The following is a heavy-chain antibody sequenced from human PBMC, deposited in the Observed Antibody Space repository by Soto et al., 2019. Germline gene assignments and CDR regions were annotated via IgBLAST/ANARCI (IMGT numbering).Heavy chain of an antibody. J-gene: IGHJ4*02. CDR1: GFTFSSYA. Sequence: QVQLVESGGGVVQPGRSLRLSCAASGFTFSSYAMHWVRQAPGKGLEWVAVISHDGSNKYYADSVKGRFTISRDNSKNTLYLQMNSLRAEDTAVYYCARGVDIVVVPAADYWGQGTLVTVSS. CDR3: ARGVDIVVVPAADY. V-gene: IGHV3-30-3*01. CDR2: ISHDGSNK. D-gene: IGHD2-2*01.